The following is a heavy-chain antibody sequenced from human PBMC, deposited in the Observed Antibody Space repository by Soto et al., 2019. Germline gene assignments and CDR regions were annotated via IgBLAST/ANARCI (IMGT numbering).Heavy chain of an antibody. CDR2: IYYSGST. J-gene: IGHJ6*03. V-gene: IGHV4-31*03. Sequence: PSETLSLTCTVSGGSISSGGYYWSWIRQHPGKGLEWIGYIYYSGSTYYNPSLKSRVTISVDTSKNQFSLKLSSVTAADTAVYYCARSNYDYIWGSYRFDKPYYSYYIDVWGKGTTVTVSS. CDR3: ARSNYDYIWGSYRFDKPYYSYYIDV. CDR1: GGSISSGGYY. D-gene: IGHD3-16*02.